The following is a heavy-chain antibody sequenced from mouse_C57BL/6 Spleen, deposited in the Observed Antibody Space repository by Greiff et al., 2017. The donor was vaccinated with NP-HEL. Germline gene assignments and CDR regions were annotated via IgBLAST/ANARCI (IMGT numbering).Heavy chain of an antibody. CDR1: GFTFSDYG. CDR2: ISSGSSTI. CDR3: ARDDYDVGYYAMDY. V-gene: IGHV5-17*01. J-gene: IGHJ4*01. Sequence: EVMLVESGGGLVKPGGSLKLSCAASGFTFSDYGMHWVRQAPEKGLEWVAYISSGSSTIYYADTVKGRFTISRDNAKNTLFLQMTSLRSEDTAMYYCARDDYDVGYYAMDYWGQGTSVTVSS. D-gene: IGHD2-4*01.